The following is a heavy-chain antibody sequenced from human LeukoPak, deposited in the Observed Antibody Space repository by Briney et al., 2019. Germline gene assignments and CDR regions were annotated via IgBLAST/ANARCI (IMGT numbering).Heavy chain of an antibody. D-gene: IGHD1-26*01. CDR1: GGTFNYA. CDR3: ARGYSGNFFGFDL. CDR2: ILPVLGTP. V-gene: IGHV1-69*05. J-gene: IGHJ4*02. Sequence: ASVKVSCKPSGGTFNYAISWVRQAPGQGPEWLGGILPVLGTPHYAQKFQDRLTVTTDEVAATAYMELSSLRSVLTAVYYCARGYSGNFFGFDLWGQGTLVTVSS.